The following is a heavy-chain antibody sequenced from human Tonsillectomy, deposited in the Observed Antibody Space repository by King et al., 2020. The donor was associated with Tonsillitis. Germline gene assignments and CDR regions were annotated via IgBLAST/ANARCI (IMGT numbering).Heavy chain of an antibody. CDR2: ISGSGDTM. J-gene: IGHJ6*03. CDR3: ARDGDGDLYYYSRDV. Sequence: VQLVESGGGLVKPGGSLRLSCAASGFTFSDYYMSWIRQAPGKGLEWISYISGSGDTMYYADSVQGRFTISRDNAKTSLYLQMDSLRAEDTAVYYCARDGDGDLYYYSRDVWGKGTTVTVSS. V-gene: IGHV3-11*01. D-gene: IGHD3-10*01. CDR1: GFTFSDYY.